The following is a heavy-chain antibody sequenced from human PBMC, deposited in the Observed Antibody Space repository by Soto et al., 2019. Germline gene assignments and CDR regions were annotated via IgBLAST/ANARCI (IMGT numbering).Heavy chain of an antibody. J-gene: IGHJ4*02. Sequence: EVQLLESGGGLVQPGGSLRLSCAASGFSFIKYAMSWVRQAPGKGLEWVSGLSGSGGSTSSADSVKGRFAISRDNSRNTLYLQMISLRDGHTAIYYCARGFSAGKGSPPDYWGQGTLVTVSS. V-gene: IGHV3-23*01. CDR1: GFSFIKYA. CDR3: ARGFSAGKGSPPDY. D-gene: IGHD3-10*01. CDR2: LSGSGGST.